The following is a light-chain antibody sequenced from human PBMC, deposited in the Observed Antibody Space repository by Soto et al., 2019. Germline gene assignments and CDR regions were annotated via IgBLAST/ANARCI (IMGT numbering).Light chain of an antibody. Sequence: EIVITQSPATLSVSPGERATLSCRASQSVSSNLAWYQQKPGQAHRLLIYGASTRATGIPARLSGSGSGTEFTLTITTLEPEDFAVYYCQQYGSSPRTFGLGTKVDIK. CDR3: QQYGSSPRT. J-gene: IGKJ1*01. CDR1: QSVSSN. V-gene: IGKV3-15*01. CDR2: GAS.